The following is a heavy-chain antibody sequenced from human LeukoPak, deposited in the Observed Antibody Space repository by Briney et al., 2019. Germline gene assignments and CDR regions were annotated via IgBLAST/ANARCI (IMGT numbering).Heavy chain of an antibody. CDR1: GGSITSGGYY. Sequence: SETLSLTCTVSGGSITSGGYYWSWIRQHPGKGLEWIGYIYYSGSTYYNPSLKSRVTISVDTSKNQFSLKLSSVTAADTAVYYCARVDGKRDFDYWGQGTLVTVSS. D-gene: IGHD1-14*01. CDR3: ARVDGKRDFDY. CDR2: IYYSGST. V-gene: IGHV4-31*03. J-gene: IGHJ4*02.